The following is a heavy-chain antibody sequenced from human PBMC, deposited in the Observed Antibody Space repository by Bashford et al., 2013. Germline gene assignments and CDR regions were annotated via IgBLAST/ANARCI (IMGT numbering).Heavy chain of an antibody. Sequence: ASVKVSCKASGYTFTGYYMHWVRQAPGQGLEWMGWINPNSGGTNYAQKFQGRVTMTRDTSISTAYMELSRLRSDDTAVYYCARDLWFGKNYYYYGMDVWGRRDHGHRLL. CDR3: ARDLWFGKNYYYYGMDV. V-gene: IGHV1-2*02. J-gene: IGHJ6*02. D-gene: IGHD3-10*01. CDR1: GYTFTGYY. CDR2: INPNSGGT.